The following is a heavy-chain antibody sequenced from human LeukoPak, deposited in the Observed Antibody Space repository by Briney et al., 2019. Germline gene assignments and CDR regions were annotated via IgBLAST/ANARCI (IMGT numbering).Heavy chain of an antibody. V-gene: IGHV4-39*07. CDR2: IYYSGST. Sequence: SETLSLTCTVSGGSISSSSYYWGWIRQPPGKGLEWIGSIYYSGSTYYNPSLKSRVTISVDTSKNQFSLKLSSVTAADTAVYYCARVGGYDFWSGYYGANWFDPWGQGTLVTVSS. CDR3: ARVGGYDFWSGYYGANWFDP. D-gene: IGHD3-3*01. CDR1: GGSISSSSYY. J-gene: IGHJ5*02.